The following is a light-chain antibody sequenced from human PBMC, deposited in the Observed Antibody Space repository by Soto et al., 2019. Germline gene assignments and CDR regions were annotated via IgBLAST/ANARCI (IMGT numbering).Light chain of an antibody. V-gene: IGKV3-20*01. J-gene: IGKJ2*01. Sequence: EIVLTQSPGTLSLSPGERATLSCRASQSVSSSYLAWYQQKGGQAPRLLIYGPSRRATGIPDRFSGSGSGTDFTLTISRLEPEDVAVYYCQQYGSSYTFGQGTKLEIK. CDR3: QQYGSSYT. CDR1: QSVSSSY. CDR2: GPS.